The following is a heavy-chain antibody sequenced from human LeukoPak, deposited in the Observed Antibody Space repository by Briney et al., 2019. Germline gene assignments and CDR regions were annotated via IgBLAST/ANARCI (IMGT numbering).Heavy chain of an antibody. Sequence: PGGSLRLSCAASGFTFDDYAMHWVRQAPGKGLEWVSGISWNSGSIGYADSVKGRFTISRDNAKNSLYLQMNSLRAEDTALYYCAKEVDPYYYDSSGYYFDYWGQGTLVTVSS. CDR3: AKEVDPYYYDSSGYYFDY. J-gene: IGHJ4*02. CDR1: GFTFDDYA. CDR2: ISWNSGSI. V-gene: IGHV3-9*01. D-gene: IGHD3-22*01.